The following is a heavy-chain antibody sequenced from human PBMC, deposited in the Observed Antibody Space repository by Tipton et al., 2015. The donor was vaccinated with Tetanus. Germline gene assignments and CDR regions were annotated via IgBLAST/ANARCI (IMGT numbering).Heavy chain of an antibody. CDR3: ARDFGAGSYRPQTGFDY. CDR2: ISNSGST. CDR1: GGSISSDGAY. Sequence: LRLSCTVSGGSISSDGAYWSWIRQHPGEGLEWIGYISNSGSTYYNPSLKSRVTISVDTSQKQISLKVNSVTAADTAVYYCARDFGAGSYRPQTGFDYWGRGTLVTVSS. D-gene: IGHD3-10*01. V-gene: IGHV4-31*03. J-gene: IGHJ4*02.